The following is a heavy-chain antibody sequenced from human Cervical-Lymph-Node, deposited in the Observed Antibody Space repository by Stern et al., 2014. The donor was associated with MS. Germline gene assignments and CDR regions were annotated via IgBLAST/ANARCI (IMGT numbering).Heavy chain of an antibody. Sequence: EVQLVESGGGLVKPGGSLRLSCAASGFTFSSYTMNWVRQAPGKGLEWVSSISSRSGYINYADSMKGRITVSRDNAKNSVSLQMNSPRAEDPAVYFCARELEMDYGMDVWGQGPTVTVPS. CDR2: ISSRSGYI. D-gene: IGHD5-24*01. V-gene: IGHV3-21*01. CDR1: GFTFSSYT. J-gene: IGHJ6*02. CDR3: ARELEMDYGMDV.